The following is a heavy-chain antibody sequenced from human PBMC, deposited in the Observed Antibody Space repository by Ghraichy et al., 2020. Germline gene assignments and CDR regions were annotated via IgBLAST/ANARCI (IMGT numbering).Heavy chain of an antibody. Sequence: GSLRLSCAASGFTFSSYAMSWVRQAPGKGLEWVSAISGSGGSTYYADSVKGRFTISRDNSKNTLYLQMNSLRAEDTAVYYCAKKFLYSSSWPDDYWGQGTLVTVSS. CDR2: ISGSGGST. CDR3: AKKFLYSSSWPDDY. V-gene: IGHV3-23*01. D-gene: IGHD6-13*01. CDR1: GFTFSSYA. J-gene: IGHJ4*02.